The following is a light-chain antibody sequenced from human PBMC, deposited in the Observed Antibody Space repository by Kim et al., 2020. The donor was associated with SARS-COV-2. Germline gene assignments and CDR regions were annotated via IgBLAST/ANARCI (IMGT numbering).Light chain of an antibody. CDR2: DTS. Sequence: VSVGETATLACRAGQRVSKSLSWYQQKPGQPPRLLTFDTSSRATGIPARFAGFGSGTDFSLTISSLEPDDFAIYYCQQRTKWLISFGQGTRLEIK. V-gene: IGKV3-11*01. CDR3: QQRTKWLIS. CDR1: QRVSKS. J-gene: IGKJ5*01.